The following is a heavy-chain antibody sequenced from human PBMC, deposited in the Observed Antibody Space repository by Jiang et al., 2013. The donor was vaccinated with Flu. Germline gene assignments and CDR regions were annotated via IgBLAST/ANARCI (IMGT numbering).Heavy chain of an antibody. D-gene: IGHD3-22*01. Sequence: SCQGSGYSFTKYWIAWVRQMPGKGPEWMGLIYPSDSDIKYSPSFQGQVTISADKSITTVYLQWSSLKASDTAIYYCARDRIYDSRGSVIPDAFDIWGQGTLVTVSS. J-gene: IGHJ3*02. CDR1: GYSFTKYW. CDR3: ARDRIYDSRGSVIPDAFDI. V-gene: IGHV5-51*01. CDR2: IYPSDSDI.